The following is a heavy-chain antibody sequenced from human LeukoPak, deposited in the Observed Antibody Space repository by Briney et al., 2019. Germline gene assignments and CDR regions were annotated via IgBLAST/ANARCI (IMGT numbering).Heavy chain of an antibody. J-gene: IGHJ6*02. CDR3: ARGPHLGRLYGMDV. D-gene: IGHD1-26*01. V-gene: IGHV3-30-3*01. CDR2: ISYDGSNK. Sequence: GGSLRLSCAASGFTFSSYAMHWVRQAPGKGLEWVAVISYDGSNKYYADSVKGRFTISRDNAKNSLYLQMNNLRAEDTAVYYCARGPHLGRLYGMDVWGQGTTVTVSS. CDR1: GFTFSSYA.